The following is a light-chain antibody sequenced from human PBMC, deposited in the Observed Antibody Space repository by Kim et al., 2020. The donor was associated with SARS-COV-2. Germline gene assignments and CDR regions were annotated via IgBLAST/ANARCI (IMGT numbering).Light chain of an antibody. CDR3: MIWHSSTWV. CDR2: YKSDSDR. CDR1: SGINFATYT. V-gene: IGLV5-45*01. J-gene: IGLJ3*02. Sequence: LTCTLRSGINFATYTIYWYQQKPGSPPQYLLRYKSDSDRQQGSGVPSRFSGSKDASANAGILLISGLQSEDEADYYCMIWHSSTWVFGGGTRLTVL.